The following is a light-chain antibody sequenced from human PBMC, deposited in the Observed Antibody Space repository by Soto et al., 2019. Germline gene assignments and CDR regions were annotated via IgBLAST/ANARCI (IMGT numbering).Light chain of an antibody. V-gene: IGLV2-11*02. Sequence: QSALTQPHSVSGSPGQSVAISCTGTSSDVGEYNLVPWYQQHPDKAAQLMIYDVKMRPSGVGDRFSDFQTGNAVSLTISERESEDDADYYVCTYAGGHTFGVSGPPTKLTVL. CDR1: SSDVGEYNL. CDR3: CTYAGGHTFGV. J-gene: IGLJ1*01. CDR2: DVK.